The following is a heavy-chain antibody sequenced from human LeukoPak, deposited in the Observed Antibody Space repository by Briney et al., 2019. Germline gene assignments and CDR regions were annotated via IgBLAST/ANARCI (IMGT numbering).Heavy chain of an antibody. D-gene: IGHD1-7*01. V-gene: IGHV3-33*01. CDR3: ARNDWNSRTQRWFYFDY. CDR2: IWHDGSNE. CDR1: GFNFGIHG. Sequence: GGSLRLSCAASGFNFGIHGMHWVRQAPGKGLEWLAIIWHDGSNEYYEDSVKGRFTISRDNSKNTVYLQMDSLRAEDTAVYYCARNDWNSRTQRWFYFDYWGQGTLVTVSS. J-gene: IGHJ4*02.